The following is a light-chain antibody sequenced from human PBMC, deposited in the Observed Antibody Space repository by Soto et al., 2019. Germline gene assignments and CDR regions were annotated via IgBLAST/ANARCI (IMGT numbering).Light chain of an antibody. CDR2: EGS. V-gene: IGLV2-23*01. J-gene: IGLJ3*02. Sequence: QSALTQPASVSGSPGQSITISCTGTSSDVGRYNLVSWYQHHPGKAPKLVIYEGSKRPSGVSDHFSASTSGNTASLTISGLHAEDEADYYCCSYAGGPWVFGGGTKLTVL. CDR1: SSDVGRYNL. CDR3: CSYAGGPWV.